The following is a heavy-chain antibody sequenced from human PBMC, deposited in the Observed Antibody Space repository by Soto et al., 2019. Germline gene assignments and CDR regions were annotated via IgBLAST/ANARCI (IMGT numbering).Heavy chain of an antibody. CDR2: MCYSGGT. J-gene: IGHJ3*02. V-gene: IGHV4-31*03. Sequence: SETLSLTCTVSGGSVTGGGFCWSLIRQHPGEGLEFIGYMCYSGGTNYNPSLKSRVAISIDTSKNQFSLTLTFVTAADTAVYYCASRDYGYTFNIWGQGTMVTVSS. D-gene: IGHD4-17*01. CDR3: ASRDYGYTFNI. CDR1: GGSVTGGGFC.